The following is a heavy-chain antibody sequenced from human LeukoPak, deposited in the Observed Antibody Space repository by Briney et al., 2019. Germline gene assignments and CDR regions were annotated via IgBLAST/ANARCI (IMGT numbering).Heavy chain of an antibody. CDR3: ARVPNIFSGYDSYYFDY. CDR1: GGSISSSSYY. V-gene: IGHV4-39*07. D-gene: IGHD5-12*01. CDR2: IYYSGST. Sequence: SETLSLTCTVSGGSISSSSYYWGWIRQPPGKGLEWIGSIYYSGSTYYNPSLKSRVTISVDTSKNQFSLKLSSVTAADTAVYYCARVPNIFSGYDSYYFDYWGQGTLVTVSS. J-gene: IGHJ4*02.